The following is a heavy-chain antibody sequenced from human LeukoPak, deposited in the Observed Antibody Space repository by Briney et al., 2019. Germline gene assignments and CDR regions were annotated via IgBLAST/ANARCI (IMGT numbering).Heavy chain of an antibody. CDR1: GFNFNDYY. CDR2: ISDTSNTM. CDR3: VRASVTVVDPLYFYYYMDV. J-gene: IGHJ6*03. V-gene: IGHV3-11*04. D-gene: IGHD2-15*01. Sequence: GGSLRLSCAGSGFNFNDYYMSWIRQAPGKGLEWLSYISDTSNTMYYADFVKGRFTISRDNADGSLFLQMNSLTAEDTAVYYCVRASVTVVDPLYFYYYMDVWGKGTTVTVSS.